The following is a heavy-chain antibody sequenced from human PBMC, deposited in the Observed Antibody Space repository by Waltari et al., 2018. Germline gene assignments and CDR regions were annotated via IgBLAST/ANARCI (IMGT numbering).Heavy chain of an antibody. J-gene: IGHJ4*02. CDR1: GFSFSGFP. V-gene: IGHV3-23*01. D-gene: IGHD1-20*01. Sequence: EVHLLESGGVLTRPGGSLRLSCAASGFSFSGFPMSWVRQAPGKGLEWVSSISGGGGNTYYAASVEGRFIISRDNSKNTVSLEMTSLRAEDTAIYYCAKEHTVTGARPFDYWGRGTLVTVSS. CDR2: ISGGGGNT. CDR3: AKEHTVTGARPFDY.